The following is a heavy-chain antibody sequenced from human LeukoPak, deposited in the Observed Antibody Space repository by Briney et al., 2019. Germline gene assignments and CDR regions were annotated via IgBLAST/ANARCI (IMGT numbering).Heavy chain of an antibody. CDR3: AMNGVSEY. D-gene: IGHD2-8*01. CDR1: GYSIRSGYY. V-gene: IGHV4-38-2*02. J-gene: IGHJ4*02. Sequence: SETLSLTCTVSGYSIRSGYYWGWIRQPPGKGLEWIGSIYHSGSTYYNPSLKSRVTISVDTSKNQFSLKLSSVTAADTAVYYCAMNGVSEYWGQGTLVTVSS. CDR2: IYHSGST.